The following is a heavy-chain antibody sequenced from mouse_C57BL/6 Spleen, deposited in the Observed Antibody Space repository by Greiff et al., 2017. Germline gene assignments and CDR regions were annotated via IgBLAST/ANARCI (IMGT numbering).Heavy chain of an antibody. Sequence: VQLQQSGPELVKPGASVKIPCKASGYTFTDYNMDWVKQSHGKSLEWIGDINPNNGGTIYNQKFKGKATLTVDKSSSTAYMELRSLTSEDTAVYYCARQDYYYGSGPAWFAYWGQGTLVTVSA. CDR3: ARQDYYYGSGPAWFAY. J-gene: IGHJ3*01. V-gene: IGHV1-18*01. D-gene: IGHD1-1*01. CDR2: INPNNGGT. CDR1: GYTFTDYN.